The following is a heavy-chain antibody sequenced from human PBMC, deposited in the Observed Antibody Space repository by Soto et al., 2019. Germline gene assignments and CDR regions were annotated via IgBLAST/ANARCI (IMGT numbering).Heavy chain of an antibody. J-gene: IGHJ4*02. D-gene: IGHD3-16*01. V-gene: IGHV3-53*02. Sequence: EVQLVETGGGLIQPGGSLRLSCAASGFTVSSNYMSWVRQAPGKGLEWVSVIYSGGSTYYADSVKGRFTISRDNSKNTLYRQMSSLRAEDTAVYYCAREMGSCRYFDYWGQGTLVTVSS. CDR2: IYSGGST. CDR1: GFTVSSNY. CDR3: AREMGSCRYFDY.